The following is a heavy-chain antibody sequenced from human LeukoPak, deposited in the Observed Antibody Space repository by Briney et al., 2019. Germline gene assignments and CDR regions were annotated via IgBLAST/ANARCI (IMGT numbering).Heavy chain of an antibody. CDR2: IIPILGIA. D-gene: IGHD2-2*02. CDR1: GGTFSSYT. CDR3: ARDFGYCSSTSCYTADY. V-gene: IGHV1-69*04. J-gene: IGHJ4*02. Sequence: GASVKVSCKASGGTFSSYTISWVRQAPGQGLEWMGRIIPILGIANYAQKFQGRVTITADKSTSTAYMELSSLRSEDTAMYYCARDFGYCSSTSCYTADYWGQGTLVTVSS.